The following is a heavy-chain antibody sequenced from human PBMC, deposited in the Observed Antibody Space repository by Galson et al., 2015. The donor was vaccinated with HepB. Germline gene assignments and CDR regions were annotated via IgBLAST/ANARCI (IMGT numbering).Heavy chain of an antibody. CDR2: TGNRAKSYST. CDR1: GLMFSDHD. CDR3: ARRRYYDTSGYYSYGFDI. J-gene: IGHJ3*02. Sequence: SLRLSCAASGLMFSDHDMDWVRQAPGKGLEWVGRTGNRAKSYSTEYVASVKGRFTISRDDSKKSVYLQMNSLKMEDTAVYYCARRRYYDTSGYYSYGFDIWGQGTRVTVSS. V-gene: IGHV3-72*01. D-gene: IGHD3-22*01.